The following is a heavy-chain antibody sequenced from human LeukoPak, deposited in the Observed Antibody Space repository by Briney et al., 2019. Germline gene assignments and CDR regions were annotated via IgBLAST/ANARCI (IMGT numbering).Heavy chain of an antibody. CDR2: INHGGSA. J-gene: IGHJ4*02. CDR3: AREDTAMVTGLVSHYFDY. CDR1: GESFSDYY. D-gene: IGHD5-18*01. V-gene: IGHV4-34*01. Sequence: SETLSLTCAVYGESFSDYYWSWIRQSPGKGLEWIGEINHGGSASYNPALKSRVTLSVDTSKNQFSLKLSSVTAADTAVYYRAREDTAMVTGLVSHYFDYWGQGTLVTVSS.